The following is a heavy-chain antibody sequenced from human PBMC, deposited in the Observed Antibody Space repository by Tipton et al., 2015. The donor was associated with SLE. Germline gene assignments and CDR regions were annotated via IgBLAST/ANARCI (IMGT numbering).Heavy chain of an antibody. D-gene: IGHD1-1*01. CDR3: ATEGDNEAFDI. V-gene: IGHV1-8*01. CDR1: GYSFTSYD. CDR2: MNAKSGDT. J-gene: IGHJ3*02. Sequence: QVQLVQSGAEVKKPGASVKVSCKASGYSFTSYDFNWVRQATGQGLEWMGWMNAKSGDTVFAQKFQGRVTMTRNTSISTAYMELSSLTSEDTAVYYCATEGDNEAFDIWGQGTVVTVSS.